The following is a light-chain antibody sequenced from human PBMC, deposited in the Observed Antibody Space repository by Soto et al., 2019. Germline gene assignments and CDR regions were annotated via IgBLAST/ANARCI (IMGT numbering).Light chain of an antibody. CDR1: QNINNY. CDR3: QQYENLPT. Sequence: DIQMTHTPASLAASVGDRVTSTCQASQNINNYLNWYQQKPGRAPKLLIYDASNLEAGVPSRFRGSGSGTDFTFTISRLQPEDIATYYCQQYENLPTFGQGTRLEIK. CDR2: DAS. V-gene: IGKV1-33*01. J-gene: IGKJ5*01.